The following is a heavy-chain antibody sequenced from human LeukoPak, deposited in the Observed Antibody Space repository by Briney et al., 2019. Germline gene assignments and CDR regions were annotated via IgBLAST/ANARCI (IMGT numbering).Heavy chain of an antibody. CDR3: ARDVGSGSADAFDI. V-gene: IGHV3-11*04. D-gene: IGHD1-26*01. CDR2: ISSSGSTI. J-gene: IGHJ3*02. Sequence: GGSLRLSCAASGFTFSDYYMSWIRQAPGKGLEWVSYISSSGSTIYYADSVKGRFTISRDNAKNSLYLQMNSLRAEDTAVYYCARDVGSGSADAFDIWGQGTMVTVSS. CDR1: GFTFSDYY.